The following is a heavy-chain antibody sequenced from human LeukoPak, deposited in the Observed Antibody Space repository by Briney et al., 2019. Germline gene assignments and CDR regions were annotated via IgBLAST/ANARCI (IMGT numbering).Heavy chain of an antibody. CDR1: GYSFTSYW. CDR3: ARLHYGEHDWFDP. D-gene: IGHD4-17*01. V-gene: IGHV5-10-1*01. Sequence: GESLRISCKGSGYSFTSYWISWVRQMPGKSLEGMGRIDPSDSYTNYSPSFRGHVTISADKSISTAYLQWSSLKASDTAMYYCARLHYGEHDWFDPWGQGTLVTVSS. CDR2: IDPSDSYT. J-gene: IGHJ5*02.